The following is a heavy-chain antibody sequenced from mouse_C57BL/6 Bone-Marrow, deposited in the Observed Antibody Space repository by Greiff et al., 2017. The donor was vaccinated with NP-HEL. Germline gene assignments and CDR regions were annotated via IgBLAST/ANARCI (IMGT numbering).Heavy chain of an antibody. V-gene: IGHV1-82*01. CDR3: APNWDVWFAY. D-gene: IGHD4-1*01. CDR2: IYPGDGDT. J-gene: IGHJ3*01. CDR1: GYAFSSSW. Sequence: VQLQQSGPELVKPGASVKISCKASGYAFSSSWMNWVKQRPGKGLEWIGRIYPGDGDTNYNGKFKGKATLTADKSSSTAYMQLSSLTSEDSAVYFCAPNWDVWFAYWGQGTLVTVSA.